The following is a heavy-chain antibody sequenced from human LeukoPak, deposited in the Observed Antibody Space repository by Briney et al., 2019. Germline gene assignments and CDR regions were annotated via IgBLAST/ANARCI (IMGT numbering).Heavy chain of an antibody. CDR3: AREVREQLVPGHFDY. CDR2: IWYDGSNK. D-gene: IGHD6-13*01. V-gene: IGHV3-33*01. CDR1: GFTFSSYG. J-gene: IGHJ4*02. Sequence: PGGPLRLSCAASGFTFSSYGMHWVRQAPGKGLEWVAVIWYDGSNKYYADSVKGRFTISRDNSKNTLYLQMNSLRAEDTAVYYCAREVREQLVPGHFDYWGQGTLVTVSS.